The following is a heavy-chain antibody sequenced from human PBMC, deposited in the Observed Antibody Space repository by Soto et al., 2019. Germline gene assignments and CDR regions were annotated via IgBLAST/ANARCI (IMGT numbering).Heavy chain of an antibody. CDR3: AKEQQLGYYYRDV. CDR1: GFTFSSYA. V-gene: IGHV3-23*01. CDR2: LSGSGGST. D-gene: IGHD6-13*01. J-gene: IGHJ6*03. Sequence: EVQLLESGGGLVQPGGSLRLSCAASGFTFSSYAMSWVRQAPGKGLEWVSVLSGSGGSTYYADSVKGRFTISRDNSKDTLYLQMNSLRAEATALYYCAKEQQLGYYYRDVWGKGTTVTVSS.